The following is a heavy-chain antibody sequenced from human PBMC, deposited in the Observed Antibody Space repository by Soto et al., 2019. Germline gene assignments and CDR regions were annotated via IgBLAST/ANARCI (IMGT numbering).Heavy chain of an antibody. CDR1: GFTFDDYG. V-gene: IGHV3-20*04. J-gene: IGHJ4*02. Sequence: GGSLRLSCAASGFTFDDYGMSWVRQAPGKGLEWVSGINWNGGSTGYADSVKGRFTISRDNAKNSLYLQMNSLRAEDTALYYCARGRVVGAIPPFDYWGQGTLVTVSS. CDR2: INWNGGST. D-gene: IGHD1-26*01. CDR3: ARGRVVGAIPPFDY.